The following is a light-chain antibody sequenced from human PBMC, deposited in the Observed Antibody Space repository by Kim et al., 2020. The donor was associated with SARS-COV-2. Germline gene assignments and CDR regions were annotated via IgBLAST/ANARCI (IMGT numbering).Light chain of an antibody. V-gene: IGKV3-11*01. CDR3: QQRTNWPFT. CDR1: QSVSVY. Sequence: LSPGERATLSCRASQSVSVYLAWYQQKPGQAPRLFIANAVSRATGIPARVSGSGSGTDFTLTISSLEPEDFAVYYCQQRTNWPFTFGGGTKVDIK. CDR2: NAV. J-gene: IGKJ4*01.